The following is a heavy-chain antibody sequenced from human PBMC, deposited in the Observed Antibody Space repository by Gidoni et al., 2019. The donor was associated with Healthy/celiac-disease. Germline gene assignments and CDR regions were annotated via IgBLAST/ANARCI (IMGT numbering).Heavy chain of an antibody. V-gene: IGHV3-48*02. CDR3: ARADCSSTSCYTYDAFDI. CDR2: IISSSSTI. CDR1: GVTFSSYS. Sequence: EVQRVEPGGGLVQPGWSLSISRVATGVTFSSYSMNWVRQAPGKGPELVSYIISSSSTIYYADSVKGRFTISRDNAKNSLYLQMNSLRDEDTAVYYCARADCSSTSCYTYDAFDIWGQGTMVTVSS. J-gene: IGHJ3*02. D-gene: IGHD2-2*02.